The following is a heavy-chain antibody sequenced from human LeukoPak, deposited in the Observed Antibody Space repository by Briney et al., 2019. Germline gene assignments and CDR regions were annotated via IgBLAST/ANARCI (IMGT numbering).Heavy chain of an antibody. CDR1: GFTFSSDA. D-gene: IGHD3-10*01. J-gene: IGHJ4*02. Sequence: GGFLRLSCAASGFTFSSDAMNWVRQAPGKGLEWVSVISGGGGTTYYSDSVKGRFTISRDNSKNTLYLQMNSLRAEDTAIYYCAKASTFGELNRPFDYWGQGTPVTVS. V-gene: IGHV3-23*01. CDR2: ISGGGGTT. CDR3: AKASTFGELNRPFDY.